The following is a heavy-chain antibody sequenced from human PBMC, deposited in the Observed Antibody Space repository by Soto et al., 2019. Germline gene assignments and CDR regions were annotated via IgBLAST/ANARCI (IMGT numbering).Heavy chain of an antibody. V-gene: IGHV1-69*02. CDR3: ARVAAIVGATNWFEP. CDR2: IIPILGIA. Sequence: QVQLVQSGAEVKKPGSSVKVSCKASGGTFSSYTISWVRQAPGQGLEWMGRIIPILGIANYAQKFQGRVTITADKSTSTAYMELSTLRSEDTAVYYCARVAAIVGATNWFEPWGQGTLDTVSS. CDR1: GGTFSSYT. J-gene: IGHJ5*02. D-gene: IGHD1-26*01.